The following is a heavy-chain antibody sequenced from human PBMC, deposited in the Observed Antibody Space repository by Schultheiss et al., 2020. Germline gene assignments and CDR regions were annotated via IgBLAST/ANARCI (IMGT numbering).Heavy chain of an antibody. CDR2: IYYSGST. CDR3: ARQDSYYYMDV. J-gene: IGHJ6*03. V-gene: IGHV4-61*01. CDR1: GGSISSGSYY. Sequence: SQTLSLTCTVSGGSISSGSYYWSWIRQPPGKGLEWIGYIYYSGSTNYNPSLKSRVTISVDTSKNQFSLKLSSVTAADTAVYYCARQDSYYYMDVWGKGTTVTVSS.